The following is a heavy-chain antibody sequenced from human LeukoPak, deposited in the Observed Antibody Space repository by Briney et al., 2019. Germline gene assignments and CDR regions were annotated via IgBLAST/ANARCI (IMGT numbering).Heavy chain of an antibody. CDR3: ARLIRAAALIDY. D-gene: IGHD6-13*01. V-gene: IGHV1-18*01. CDR1: GYSLRNYG. J-gene: IGHJ4*02. Sequence: GTSVTVSCKASGYSLRNYGLTWVRQVPGQGLEWMGWISGDNRDTDSAEKFQGRLTMTTDTSTSTAYMDLRSLRSDDTGIYYCARLIRAAALIDYWGQGTLVTVSS. CDR2: ISGDNRDT.